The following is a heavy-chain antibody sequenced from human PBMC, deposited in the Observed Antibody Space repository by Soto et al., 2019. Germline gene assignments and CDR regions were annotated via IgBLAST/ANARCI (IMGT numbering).Heavy chain of an antibody. CDR3: ARPRWKDGIK. J-gene: IGHJ4*02. V-gene: IGHV4-39*01. CDR1: GASMSNNSYY. Sequence: SETLSLTCSVSGASMSNNSYYWGWIRQPPGKGLEWIGTIYYTGNTFYNPSLGSRVTISVDTSKNQLSLNLTSLAVADTAVYYCARPRWKDGIKWGRGILVTVSS. CDR2: IYYTGNT. D-gene: IGHD1-20*01.